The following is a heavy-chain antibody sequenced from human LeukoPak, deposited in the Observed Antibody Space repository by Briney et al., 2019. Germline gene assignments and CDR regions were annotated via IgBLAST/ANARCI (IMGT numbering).Heavy chain of an antibody. CDR3: AEGGQWLQV. CDR1: GGSISNYC. J-gene: IGHJ4*02. V-gene: IGHV4-4*07. D-gene: IGHD6-19*01. CDR2: ICNSGST. Sequence: SETLSLTCTVSGGSISNYCWSCIRQPAGKGLEWIGRICNSGSTNYNPSLKSRVTMSVDTSKNQFSLKLTSVTAADTAVYYCAEGGQWLQVWGQGTLVTVSS.